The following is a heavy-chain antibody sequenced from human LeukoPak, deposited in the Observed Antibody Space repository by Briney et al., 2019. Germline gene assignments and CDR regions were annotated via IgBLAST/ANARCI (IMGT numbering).Heavy chain of an antibody. CDR3: ARAKDYGDYRDAFDI. D-gene: IGHD4-17*01. V-gene: IGHV3-21*01. CDR1: GFTFSSYS. Sequence: PGGSLRLSCAASGFTFSSYSMNWVRQAPGKGLEWVSSISSSSSYIYYADSVKGRFTISRDNAKNSLYLQMNSLRAEDTAVYYCARAKDYGDYRDAFDIWGQGTMVTVSS. J-gene: IGHJ3*02. CDR2: ISSSSSYI.